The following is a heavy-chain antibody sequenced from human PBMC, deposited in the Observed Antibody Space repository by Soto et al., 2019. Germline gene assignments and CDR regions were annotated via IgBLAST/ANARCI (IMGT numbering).Heavy chain of an antibody. CDR2: ISYDGSNK. J-gene: IGHJ3*02. D-gene: IGHD3-22*01. Sequence: GGSLRLSCAASGFTFSSYAMHWVRQAPGKGLEWVAVISYDGSNKYYADSVKGRFTISRDNSKNTLYLQMNSLRAEDTAVYYCARALYYYDSSGYYQGGAAFDIWGQGTMVTVSS. V-gene: IGHV3-30-3*01. CDR1: GFTFSSYA. CDR3: ARALYYYDSSGYYQGGAAFDI.